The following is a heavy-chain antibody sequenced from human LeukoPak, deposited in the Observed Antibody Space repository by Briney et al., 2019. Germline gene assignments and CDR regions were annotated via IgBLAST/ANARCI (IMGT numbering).Heavy chain of an antibody. J-gene: IGHJ4*02. CDR2: ISGSGGST. CDR1: GFTFSSYG. V-gene: IGHV3-23*01. CDR3: FCLDVAS. Sequence: GGSLRLSCAASGFTFSSYGMSWVRQAPGKGLEWVSAISGSGGSTNYADSVKGRFTISRDNSKNTLYLQMNSLRVEDTAVYYCFCLDVASWGQGTRVTVSS. D-gene: IGHD2-2*03.